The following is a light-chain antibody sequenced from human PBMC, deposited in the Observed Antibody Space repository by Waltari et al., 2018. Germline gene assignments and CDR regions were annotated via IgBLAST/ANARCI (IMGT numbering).Light chain of an antibody. CDR2: KAS. CDR3: QHNYGTPLT. Sequence: DIQMTQSPSSLSASVGDRVTITCRASENVNNYLNWYQQKPGKAPTLLIYKASTLQSGVPSRFSGSGSGTDYTFTISSLQSEDVATYYCQHNYGTPLTFGGGTKVEIK. V-gene: IGKV1-39*01. J-gene: IGKJ4*01. CDR1: ENVNNY.